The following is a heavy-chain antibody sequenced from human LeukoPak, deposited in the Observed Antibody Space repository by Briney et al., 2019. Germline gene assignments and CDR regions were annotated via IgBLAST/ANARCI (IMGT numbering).Heavy chain of an antibody. CDR2: INPSGGST. D-gene: IGHD1-26*01. J-gene: IGHJ4*02. CDR3: ARDSDSGGYFLGY. V-gene: IGHV1-46*01. CDR1: GYTFTSYY. Sequence: ASVKVSCKASGYTFTSYYMHWVRQAPGQGLEWMGIINPSGGSTSYAQKFQGRVTMTRDTSTSTVYMELSSLRIEGAAVYYWARDSDSGGYFLGYWGQGTLVTVSS.